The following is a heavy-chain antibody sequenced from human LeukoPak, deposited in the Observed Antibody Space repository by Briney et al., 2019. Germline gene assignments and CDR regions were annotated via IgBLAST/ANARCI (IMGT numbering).Heavy chain of an antibody. V-gene: IGHV1-18*01. D-gene: IGHD2-15*01. J-gene: IGHJ4*02. CDR2: ISAYNGNT. CDR3: ARDCSGGSCYDGVDY. Sequence: GASVKVSCKASGYTFTSYGISWVRQAPGQGLEWMGWISAYNGNTSYAQKLQGRVTMTTDTSTSTAYMELRSLRSDDTAVYYCARDCSGGSCYDGVDYWGQGTLVTVSS. CDR1: GYTFTSYG.